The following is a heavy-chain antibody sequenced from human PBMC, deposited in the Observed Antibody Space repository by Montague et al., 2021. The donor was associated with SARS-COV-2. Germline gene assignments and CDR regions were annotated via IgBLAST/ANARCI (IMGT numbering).Heavy chain of an antibody. CDR3: ASPGGYCTGGSCYYVY. CDR1: GGSISTYY. CDR2: IYYSGST. D-gene: IGHD2-15*01. Sequence: SETLSITCSVSGGSISTYYWSWIRQPPGKGLEWIGYIYYSGSTNYNPSLKSRVTISIDTSKNQFSLELSSVTAADMAVYYCASPGGYCTGGSCYYVYWSQGTLVTVSS. V-gene: IGHV4-59*01. J-gene: IGHJ4*02.